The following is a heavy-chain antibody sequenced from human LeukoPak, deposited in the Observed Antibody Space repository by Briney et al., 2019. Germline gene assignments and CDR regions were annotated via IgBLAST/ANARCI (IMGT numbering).Heavy chain of an antibody. V-gene: IGHV1-69*01. J-gene: IGHJ6*03. CDR3: ARVRSYYGSGSYFGSLYYMDV. CDR2: IIPIFGTA. Sequence: SVKVSCKASGGTFSSYAISWVRQAPGPGLEWMGGIIPIFGTANYAQKFQGRVTITADESTSTAYMELSSLRSEDTAVYYCARVRSYYGSGSYFGSLYYMDVWGKGTTVTVSS. CDR1: GGTFSSYA. D-gene: IGHD3-10*01.